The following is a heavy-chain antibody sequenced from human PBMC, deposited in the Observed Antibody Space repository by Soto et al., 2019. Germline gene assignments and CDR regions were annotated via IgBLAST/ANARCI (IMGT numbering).Heavy chain of an antibody. J-gene: IGHJ4*02. V-gene: IGHV3-48*03. Sequence: EMQLVESGGGLVQPGGSLRLSCAASGFTFSSYEMHWVRQAPGKGLEWISYISSTGSGTLYADSVRGRFTMSRDNTKNSVSLQMSSLRAEDTAVYYCVRDLHEPFATDALRVANWGQGTQVTVSS. CDR2: ISSTGSGT. CDR1: GFTFSSYE. D-gene: IGHD2-8*02. CDR3: VRDLHEPFATDALRVAN.